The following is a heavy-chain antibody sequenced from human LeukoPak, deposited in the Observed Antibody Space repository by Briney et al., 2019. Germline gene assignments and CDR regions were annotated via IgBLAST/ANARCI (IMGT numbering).Heavy chain of an antibody. D-gene: IGHD3-22*01. J-gene: IGHJ4*02. Sequence: SETLSLTCTVSGGSISSYYWSWIRQPPGKGLEWIGYIYYSGSTNYNPSLKSRVTISVDTSKNQFPLKLSSVTAADTAVYYCAREIYDSSGYFPLSYFDYWGQGTLVTVSS. CDR1: GGSISSYY. CDR2: IYYSGST. CDR3: AREIYDSSGYFPLSYFDY. V-gene: IGHV4-59*01.